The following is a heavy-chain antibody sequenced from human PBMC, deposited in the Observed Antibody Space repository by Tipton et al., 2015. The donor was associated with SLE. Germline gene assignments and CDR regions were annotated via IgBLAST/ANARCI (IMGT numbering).Heavy chain of an antibody. CDR3: AGSITVFGGGIPYFYGMDV. CDR1: GFPFSSYS. CDR2: VSNSGSYK. Sequence: SLRLSCAASGFPFSSYSMNWVRQAPGKGLQWVSSVSNSGSYKYYADSVKGRVTISRDNAKNSLFLQINSLRAEDTAIYYCAGSITVFGGGIPYFYGMDVWGQGTTVTVS. V-gene: IGHV3-21*03. J-gene: IGHJ6*02. D-gene: IGHD3-3*01.